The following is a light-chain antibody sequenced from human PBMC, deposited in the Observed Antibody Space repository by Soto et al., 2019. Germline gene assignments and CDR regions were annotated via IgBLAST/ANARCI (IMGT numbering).Light chain of an antibody. CDR3: QQRTKWPSST. Sequence: EIVLTQSPATLSLSPGERATLSCGASQSVSSYLAWYQQKPGQAPRLLIYDASNRATGIPARFSGSGSGTDFTLTISSLEPEDFAAYYCQQRTKWPSSTFGQGTRLEIK. CDR1: QSVSSY. CDR2: DAS. V-gene: IGKV3-11*01. J-gene: IGKJ5*01.